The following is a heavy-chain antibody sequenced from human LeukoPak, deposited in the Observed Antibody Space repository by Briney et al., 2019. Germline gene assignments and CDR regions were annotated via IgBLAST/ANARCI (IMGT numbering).Heavy chain of an antibody. J-gene: IGHJ4*02. CDR3: ARRRLGGEFDY. CDR2: IHTSGST. D-gene: IGHD2-21*01. CDR1: GGSISSGSYY. V-gene: IGHV4-61*02. Sequence: SETLSLTCTVSGGSISSGSYYWNWIRQPAGKGLEWIGRIHTSGSTNYNPSLKSRVTISVDTSKNQFSLKLSSVTAADTAVYYCARRRLGGEFDYWGQGTLVTVSS.